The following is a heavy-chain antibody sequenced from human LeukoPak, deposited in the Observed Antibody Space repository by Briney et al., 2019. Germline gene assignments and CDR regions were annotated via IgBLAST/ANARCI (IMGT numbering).Heavy chain of an antibody. CDR1: GGSISSGGYY. J-gene: IGHJ4*02. D-gene: IGHD3-9*01. CDR2: IYYSGST. V-gene: IGHV4-31*03. CDR3: ARAPLDILTVYYDY. Sequence: SETLSLTCTVSGGSISSGGYYWSWIRQHPGKGLEWIGYIYYSGSTYYNPSLKSRVTISVDTSKNQFSLKLSSVTAADTAVYYCARAPLDILTVYYDYWGQGTLVTVSS.